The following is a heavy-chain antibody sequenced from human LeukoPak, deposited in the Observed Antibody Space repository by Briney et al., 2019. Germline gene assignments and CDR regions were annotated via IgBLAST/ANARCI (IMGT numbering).Heavy chain of an antibody. CDR1: GFSFSTSW. Sequence: GGSLRLSCAASGFSFSTSWMHWARQTPGKGLAWVSHINSDGRRVNYADAVMGRFTISRDNANNMLYLQMNSLRPEDTAIYYCSRDLPRTSGPWGQEPWSPCPQ. V-gene: IGHV3-74*01. D-gene: IGHD3-10*01. CDR2: INSDGRRV. CDR3: SRDLPRTSGP. J-gene: IGHJ5*02.